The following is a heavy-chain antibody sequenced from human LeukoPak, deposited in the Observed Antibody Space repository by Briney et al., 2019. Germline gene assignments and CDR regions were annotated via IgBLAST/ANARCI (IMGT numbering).Heavy chain of an antibody. D-gene: IGHD6-19*01. Sequence: GGSLRLSCAASGFTFDDYTMHWVRQAPGKGLNWVSLISWDGGSTYFADSVKGRFTISSDNSKNSLYLQMNSPTTEDTALYYCAKDVNENIAVAGHFDYWDRAPLITVSS. CDR3: AKDVNENIAVAGHFDY. CDR1: GFTFDDYT. J-gene: IGHJ4*02. CDR2: ISWDGGST. V-gene: IGHV3-43*01.